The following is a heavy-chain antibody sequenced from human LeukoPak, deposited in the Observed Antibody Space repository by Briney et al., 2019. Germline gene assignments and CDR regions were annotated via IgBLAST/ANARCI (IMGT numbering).Heavy chain of an antibody. V-gene: IGHV4-59*01. CDR3: ARGERYCSSTSRYYNWFDP. Sequence: SETLSLTCTVSGGSISSYYWSWIRKPPGKGLEWIGYIYYSGSTNYNPSLKSRVTISVDTSKNQFSLKLSSVTAADTAVYYCARGERYCSSTSRYYNWFDPWGQGTLVTVSS. D-gene: IGHD2-2*01. CDR1: GGSISSYY. CDR2: IYYSGST. J-gene: IGHJ5*02.